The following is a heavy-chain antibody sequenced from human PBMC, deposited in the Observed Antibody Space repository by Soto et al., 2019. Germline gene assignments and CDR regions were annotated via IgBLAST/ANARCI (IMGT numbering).Heavy chain of an antibody. V-gene: IGHV4-59*01. D-gene: IGHD3-10*01. J-gene: IGHJ6*02. CDR2: MYKTGET. CDR3: MKAHESGDFLGMSV. Sequence: PSETLSLTCTVSGGSISSYYWSWIRQPPGKGLEWIGYMYKTGETLLNSSLKSRVTLSMETSKNQFSLTLSSVTAADTAVYFCMKAHESGDFLGMSVWGPGTTVTVSS. CDR1: GGSISSYY.